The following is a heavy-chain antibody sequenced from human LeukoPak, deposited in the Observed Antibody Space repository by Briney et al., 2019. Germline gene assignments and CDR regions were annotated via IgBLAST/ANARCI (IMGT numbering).Heavy chain of an antibody. CDR2: INPNSGGT. Sequence: ASVKVSCKASGYTFTDYYMHWVRQAPGQGLEWMGWINPNSGGTKYAQKFQGRVTMTRDTSISTAYMELSRLRSDDTAVNYCARNRGADYSAWFDPWGQGTLVTVSS. D-gene: IGHD2-15*01. CDR1: GYTFTDYY. J-gene: IGHJ5*02. CDR3: ARNRGADYSAWFDP. V-gene: IGHV1-2*02.